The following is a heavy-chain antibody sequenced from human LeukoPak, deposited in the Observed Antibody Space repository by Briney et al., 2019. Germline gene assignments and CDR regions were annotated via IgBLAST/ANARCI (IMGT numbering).Heavy chain of an antibody. J-gene: IGHJ4*02. V-gene: IGHV3-23*01. Sequence: PGGSLRLSCAASGFTFSSYAMSWVRQAPGKGLEWVSAISGSGGSTYYADSVKGRFTISKDNSENTLYLQMNSLRAEDTAVYYCAKGIFGVVKYYFDYWGQGTLVTVSS. D-gene: IGHD3-3*01. CDR1: GFTFSSYA. CDR2: ISGSGGST. CDR3: AKGIFGVVKYYFDY.